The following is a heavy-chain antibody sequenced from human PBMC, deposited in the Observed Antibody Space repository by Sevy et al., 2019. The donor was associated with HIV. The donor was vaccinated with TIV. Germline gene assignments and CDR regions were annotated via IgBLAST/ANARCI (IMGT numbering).Heavy chain of an antibody. V-gene: IGHV4-31*03. CDR3: ARADLMARSLDY. J-gene: IGHJ4*02. CDR1: GGSISSGGYY. D-gene: IGHD5-12*01. CDR2: IYYSGST. Sequence: SDTLSLTCTVSGGSISSGGYYWSWIRQHPGKGLEWIGYIYYSGSTYYNPSLKSRVTISVDTSKNQFSLKLSSVTAADTAVYYCARADLMARSLDYWGQGTLVTVSS.